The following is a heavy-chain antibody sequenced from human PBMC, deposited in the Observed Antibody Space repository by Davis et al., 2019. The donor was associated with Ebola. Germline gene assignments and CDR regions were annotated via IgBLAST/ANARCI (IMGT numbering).Heavy chain of an antibody. CDR1: GGSISSSNW. V-gene: IGHV4-4*02. J-gene: IGHJ3*02. CDR3: ARGGYYDILTGYYDTFDI. D-gene: IGHD3-9*01. CDR2: IYHSGST. Sequence: MPSETLSLTCAVSGGSISSSNWWSWVRQPPGKGLEWIGEIYHSGSTNYNPSLKSRVTISVDKSRNQFSLRLSSVTAADTAVYYCARGGYYDILTGYYDTFDIWGRGTRVTVSS.